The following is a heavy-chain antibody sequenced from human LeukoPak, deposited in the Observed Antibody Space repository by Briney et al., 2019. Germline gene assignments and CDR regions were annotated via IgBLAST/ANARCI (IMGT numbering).Heavy chain of an antibody. Sequence: ASVKVSCKASGYTFTRYYMHWVRQAPGQGLEWMGWINPNSGGTNYAQKFQGRVTMTRDTSISTAYMELSRLRSDDTAVYYCARGRSQYYDFWSGKNWFDPWGQGTLVTVSS. CDR2: INPNSGGT. CDR3: ARGRSQYYDFWSGKNWFDP. J-gene: IGHJ5*02. V-gene: IGHV1-2*02. D-gene: IGHD3-3*01. CDR1: GYTFTRYY.